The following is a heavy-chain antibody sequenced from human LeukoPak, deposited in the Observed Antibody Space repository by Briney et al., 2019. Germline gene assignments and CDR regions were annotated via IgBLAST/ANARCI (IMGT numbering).Heavy chain of an antibody. CDR3: ARDLGEYQLLPACFDP. CDR1: GFTFSSYS. J-gene: IGHJ5*02. Sequence: GGSLRLSCAASGFTFSSYSMNWVRQAPGKGLEWVSSISSSSSYIYYADSVKGRFTISRDNAKNSLYLQMHSLRAEDTAVYYCARDLGEYQLLPACFDPWGQGTLVTVSS. D-gene: IGHD2-2*01. V-gene: IGHV3-21*01. CDR2: ISSSSSYI.